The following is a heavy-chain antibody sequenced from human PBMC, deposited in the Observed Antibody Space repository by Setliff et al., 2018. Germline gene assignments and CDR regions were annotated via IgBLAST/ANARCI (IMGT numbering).Heavy chain of an antibody. J-gene: IGHJ4*02. CDR3: AKGRVGLAARAGY. Sequence: SETLSLTCTVSGGSISSYYWSWIRQPPGKGLEWIGFIYYSGSTNYNPSLKSRVTISVDTSKNQFSLKLSSVTAADTAVYYCAKGRVGLAARAGYWGQGTLVTVSS. CDR1: GGSISSYY. CDR2: IYYSGST. V-gene: IGHV4-59*01. D-gene: IGHD1-26*01.